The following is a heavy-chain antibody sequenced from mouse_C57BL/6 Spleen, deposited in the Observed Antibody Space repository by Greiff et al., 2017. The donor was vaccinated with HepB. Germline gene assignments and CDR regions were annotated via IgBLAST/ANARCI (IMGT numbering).Heavy chain of an antibody. CDR3: ARDKDGLWAY. CDR1: GFTFSSYA. CDR2: ISDGGSYT. J-gene: IGHJ3*01. V-gene: IGHV5-4*01. D-gene: IGHD6-1*01. Sequence: DVKLVESGGGLVKPGGSLKLSCAASGFTFSSYAMSWVRQTPEKRLEWVATISDGGSYTYYPDNVKGRFTISRDNAKNNLYLQMSHLKSEDTAMYYCARDKDGLWAYWGQGTLVTVSA.